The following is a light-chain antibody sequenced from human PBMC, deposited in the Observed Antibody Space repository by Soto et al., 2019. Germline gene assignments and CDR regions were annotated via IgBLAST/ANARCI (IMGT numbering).Light chain of an antibody. J-gene: IGKJ2*02. Sequence: DIQMTQSPSTLSASVGDRVTITCRASQSFSTWFAWYQQKPGKAPSLLIYDASTLESGVPSRFSGSGSGTEFPLTISGLQADDCATYYCQQYYSYPWTFGQGTKLEIK. V-gene: IGKV1-5*01. CDR2: DAS. CDR3: QQYYSYPWT. CDR1: QSFSTW.